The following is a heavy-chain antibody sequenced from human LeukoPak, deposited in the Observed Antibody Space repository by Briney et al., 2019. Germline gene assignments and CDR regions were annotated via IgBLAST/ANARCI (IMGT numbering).Heavy chain of an antibody. D-gene: IGHD5-18*01. CDR1: GGSFSGYY. V-gene: IGHV4-34*01. CDR2: INHSGST. J-gene: IGHJ4*02. CDR3: ARGVDVDTAMAAYFDY. Sequence: SGTLSLTCAVYGGSFSGYYWSWIRQPPGKGLEWIGEINHSGSTNYNPSLKSRVTISVDTSKNQFSLKLSSVTAADTAVYYCARGVDVDTAMAAYFDYWGQGTLVTVSS.